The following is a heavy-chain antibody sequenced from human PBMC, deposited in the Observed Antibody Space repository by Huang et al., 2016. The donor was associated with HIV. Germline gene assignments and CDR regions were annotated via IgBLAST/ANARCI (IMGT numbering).Heavy chain of an antibody. CDR3: ATHSGGDSYAPYY. Sequence: QVQLVQSGAEVRKPGASVKVSCKVSGYILTELAMHWVRQSPGKGLEWMGGSDPEDGETMYAEKLQRRVTMTEDTSTDTAYLELSGLTSDDTAVYYWATHSGGDSYAPYYWGQGTLVTVSS. CDR2: SDPEDGET. CDR1: GYILTELA. D-gene: IGHD2-21*02. J-gene: IGHJ4*02. V-gene: IGHV1-24*01.